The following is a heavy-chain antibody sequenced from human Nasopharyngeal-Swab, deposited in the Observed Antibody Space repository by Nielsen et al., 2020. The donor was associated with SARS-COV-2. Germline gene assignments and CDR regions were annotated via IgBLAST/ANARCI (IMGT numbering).Heavy chain of an antibody. J-gene: IGHJ5*02. D-gene: IGHD1-26*01. CDR3: ARHESRYSGSYGSWFDP. CDR1: GYSFTSYW. Sequence: GESLKISCKGSGYSFTSYWISWVRQMPGKGLEWMGRIDPSDSYTNYSPSFQGHVTISADKSISTAYLQWSSLKASDTAMYYCARHESRYSGSYGSWFDPWGQGTLVTVSS. V-gene: IGHV5-10-1*01. CDR2: IDPSDSYT.